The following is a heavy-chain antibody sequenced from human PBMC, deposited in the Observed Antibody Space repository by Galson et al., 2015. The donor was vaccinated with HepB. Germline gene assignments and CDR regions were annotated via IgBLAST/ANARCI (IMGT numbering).Heavy chain of an antibody. CDR1: GYTFTSYY. V-gene: IGHV1-46*01. Sequence: SVKVSCKASGYTFTSYYMHWVRQAPGQGLEWMGIINPSGGSTSYAQKFRGRVTMTRDTSTSTVYMELSSLRSEDTAVYYCARDCGVGATPADYWGQGTLVTVSS. CDR2: INPSGGST. CDR3: ARDCGVGATPADY. D-gene: IGHD1-26*01. J-gene: IGHJ4*02.